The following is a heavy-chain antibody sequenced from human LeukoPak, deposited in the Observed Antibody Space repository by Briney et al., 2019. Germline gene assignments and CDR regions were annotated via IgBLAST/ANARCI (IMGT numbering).Heavy chain of an antibody. CDR2: IIPIFGAA. D-gene: IGHD3-3*01. CDR1: GGTFSSYG. V-gene: IGHV1-69*05. J-gene: IGHJ4*02. Sequence: PSVKVSCKASGGTFSSYGISWVRQAPGQGHEWMGGIIPIFGAANYAQKFQGRVTITTDESTRTAYMELSSLRSDDTAVYYCARDGSTLRFLEWFYWGQGTLVTVSS. CDR3: ARDGSTLRFLEWFY.